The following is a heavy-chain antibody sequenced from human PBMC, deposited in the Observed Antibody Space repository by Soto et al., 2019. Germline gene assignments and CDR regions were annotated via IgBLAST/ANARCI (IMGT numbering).Heavy chain of an antibody. CDR1: GFTFSTYN. CDR2: ITGSGTI. V-gene: IGHV3-48*02. CDR3: AREYGMEV. J-gene: IGHJ6*02. Sequence: PGGSLRLSCAASGFTFSTYNMNWVRQAPGKGLEWVSYITGSGTIYYADSVKGRFTISRDKAKNSLYLQMNSLRDEDTAVYYCAREYGMEVWGQGTTVTVSS.